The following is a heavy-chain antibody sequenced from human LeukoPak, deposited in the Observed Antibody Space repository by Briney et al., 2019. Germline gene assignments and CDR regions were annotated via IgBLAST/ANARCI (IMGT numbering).Heavy chain of an antibody. Sequence: GASVKVSCKASGGTFNTYGISWVRQAPGQGLEWMGGIIPIFGTANYAQKFQGRVTITADESTTVYMELSNLRSEDTAVYYCARGSMILGVAPRGDYFDYWGQGTLVTVSS. V-gene: IGHV1-69*13. CDR2: IIPIFGTA. D-gene: IGHD3/OR15-3a*01. CDR1: GGTFNTYG. CDR3: ARGSMILGVAPRGDYFDY. J-gene: IGHJ4*02.